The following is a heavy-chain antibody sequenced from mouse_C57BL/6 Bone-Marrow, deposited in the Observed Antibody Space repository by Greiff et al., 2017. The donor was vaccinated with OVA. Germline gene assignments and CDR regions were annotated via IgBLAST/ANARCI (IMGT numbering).Heavy chain of an antibody. Sequence: VQLKESGAELVRPGASVKLSCTASGFNIKDDYMHWVKQRPEQGLEWIGWIDPENGDTEYASKFQGKATITADTSSNTAYLQLSSLTSEDTAVYYCTTSYYYGSSFLFDYWGQGTTLTVSS. CDR2: IDPENGDT. J-gene: IGHJ2*01. CDR1: GFNIKDDY. V-gene: IGHV14-4*01. CDR3: TTSYYYGSSFLFDY. D-gene: IGHD1-1*01.